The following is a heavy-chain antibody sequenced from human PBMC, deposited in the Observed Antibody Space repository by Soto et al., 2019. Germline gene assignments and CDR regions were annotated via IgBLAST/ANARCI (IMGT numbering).Heavy chain of an antibody. D-gene: IGHD6-19*01. CDR2: ISAYNGNT. CDR1: GYTFTGYY. CDR3: ARVYSSGSRFDP. Sequence: RASVKVSCKASGYTFTGYYMHWVRQAPGQGLEWMGWISAYNGNTNYAQKLQGRVTMTTDTSTSTAYMELRSLRSDDTAVYYCARVYSSGSRFDPWGPGTLVTVSS. V-gene: IGHV1-18*04. J-gene: IGHJ5*02.